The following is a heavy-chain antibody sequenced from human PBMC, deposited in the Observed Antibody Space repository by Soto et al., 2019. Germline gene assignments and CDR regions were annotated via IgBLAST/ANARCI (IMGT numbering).Heavy chain of an antibody. CDR3: ARDFYGGYTYGPGDY. Sequence: GGSLRLSCAASGFMFSAYWMSWVRQAPGKGLEWVANIHGDGGKIYYVDSVKGRFTISRDNAKRSLYLQMNSLRAEDTAVYYCARDFYGGYTYGPGDYWGQGALVTVSS. V-gene: IGHV3-7*01. CDR2: IHGDGGKI. J-gene: IGHJ4*02. CDR1: GFMFSAYW. D-gene: IGHD5-18*01.